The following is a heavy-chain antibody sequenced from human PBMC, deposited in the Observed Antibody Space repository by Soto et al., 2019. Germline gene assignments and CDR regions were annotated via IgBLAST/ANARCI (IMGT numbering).Heavy chain of an antibody. CDR2: INHSGST. CDR1: GGSFSGYY. D-gene: IGHD6-13*01. CDR3: ARGGSSSWYYYYYYMDV. Sequence: QVQLQQWGAGLLKPSETLSLTCAVYGGSFSGYYWSWIRQPPGQGLEWIGEINHSGSTNYNPSLKGRVTISVDTSKNQFSLKLSSVAAADTAVYYCARGGSSSWYYYYYYMDVWGKGTTGTVSS. V-gene: IGHV4-34*01. J-gene: IGHJ6*03.